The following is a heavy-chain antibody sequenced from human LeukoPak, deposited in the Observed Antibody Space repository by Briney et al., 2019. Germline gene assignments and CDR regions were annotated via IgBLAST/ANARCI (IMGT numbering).Heavy chain of an antibody. J-gene: IGHJ5*02. CDR2: IDPSDSYT. Sequence: GESLKISCQGSLYSSTTYWSSGGRQMPGKGLEWMGRIDPSDSYTHYSPSFQGHVTISSDKSISAAYLQWSSLKASDTAIYYCTIHKVWSARWRDNWWFDPWGQGTLVTVSS. CDR1: LYSSTTYW. D-gene: IGHD1-1*01. CDR3: TIHKVWSARWRDNWWFDP. V-gene: IGHV5-10-1*01.